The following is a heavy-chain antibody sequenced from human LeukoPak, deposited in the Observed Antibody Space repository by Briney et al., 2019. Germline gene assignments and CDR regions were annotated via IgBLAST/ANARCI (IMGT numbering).Heavy chain of an antibody. CDR2: LYSSGTT. CDR3: ARDGGYSYDP. D-gene: IGHD5-18*01. Sequence: SETLSLTCTVSSGSISNYYWSWIRQPAGKGLEWIGRLYSSGTTHYNPSLKSRVTMSVDTSKNQFSLKLTSVTVADTAVYYCARDGGYSYDPWGQGTLVTVSS. CDR1: SGSISNYY. J-gene: IGHJ5*02. V-gene: IGHV4-4*07.